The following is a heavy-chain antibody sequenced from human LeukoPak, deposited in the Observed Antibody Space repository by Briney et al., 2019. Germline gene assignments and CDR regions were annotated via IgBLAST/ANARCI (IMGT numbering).Heavy chain of an antibody. V-gene: IGHV3-48*03. J-gene: IGHJ5*02. Sequence: PGGSLRLSCAASGFTFSSYEMNWVRQAPGKGLEWVSYISNSGSTIYYADSVKGRFTISRDNAKNSLYLQMNSLRAEDTAVYYCARGLSTYYDFWSGVNWFDPWGQGTLVTVSS. CDR3: ARGLSTYYDFWSGVNWFDP. CDR1: GFTFSSYE. D-gene: IGHD3-3*01. CDR2: ISNSGSTI.